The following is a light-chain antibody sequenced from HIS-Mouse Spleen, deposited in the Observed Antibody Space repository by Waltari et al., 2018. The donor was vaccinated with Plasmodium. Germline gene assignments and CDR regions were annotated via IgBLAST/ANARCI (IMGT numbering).Light chain of an antibody. CDR3: QQYGSSPLT. CDR2: GAS. V-gene: IGKV3-20*01. CDR1: QSVSSSY. Sequence: EIAFPQSPVTLSLSPGEIATLPCRASQSVSSSYLAWYQQKPGQAPRLLIYGASSRATGIPDRFSGSGSGTDFTLTISRLEPEDFAVYYCQQYGSSPLTFGGGTKVEIK. J-gene: IGKJ4*01.